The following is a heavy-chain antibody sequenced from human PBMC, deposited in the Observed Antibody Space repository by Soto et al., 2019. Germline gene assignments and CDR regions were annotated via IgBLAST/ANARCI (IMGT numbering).Heavy chain of an antibody. CDR1: RPTFSDHY. D-gene: IGHD2-21*01. Sequence: EVQLVESGGDLVQPGGSLRLSCAASRPTFSDHYMDWVRQAPGKGLEWVGRIGNKANSYTTEYAASVKGRFTVSRDDSKSSLYLRMNSLKTEDTALYYCTRGYSSVSIYAFDIWGPGTMVTVSS. CDR2: IGNKANSYTT. J-gene: IGHJ3*02. CDR3: TRGYSSVSIYAFDI. V-gene: IGHV3-72*01.